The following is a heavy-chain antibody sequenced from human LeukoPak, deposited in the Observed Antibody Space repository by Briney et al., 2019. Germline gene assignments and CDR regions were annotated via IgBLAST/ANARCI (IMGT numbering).Heavy chain of an antibody. CDR3: ARAMSIAARLQTIFDY. V-gene: IGHV4-61*02. CDR2: IYTSGST. D-gene: IGHD6-6*01. CDR1: GGSISSGSYY. Sequence: SETLSLTCTVSGGSISSGSYYWSWIRQPAGKGLEWIGRIYTSGSTNYNPSIKSRVNISVDTSKNQFSLKLSSVTAADTAVYYCARAMSIAARLQTIFDYWGQGNLVTVSS. J-gene: IGHJ4*02.